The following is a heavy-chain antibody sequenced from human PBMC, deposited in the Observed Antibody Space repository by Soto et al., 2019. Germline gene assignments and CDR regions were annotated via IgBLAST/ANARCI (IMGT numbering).Heavy chain of an antibody. D-gene: IGHD3-22*01. Sequence: GGSLRLSCGASGFTFSSYSMHWVRQAPGKGLEYVSAISSNGGSTYYANSVRGRFTISRDNSKNTLYLQMGSLRAEDMAVYYCARVVYDSSGYYEYFDYWGQGTLVTVSS. J-gene: IGHJ4*02. CDR1: GFTFSSYS. CDR2: ISSNGGST. V-gene: IGHV3-64*01. CDR3: ARVVYDSSGYYEYFDY.